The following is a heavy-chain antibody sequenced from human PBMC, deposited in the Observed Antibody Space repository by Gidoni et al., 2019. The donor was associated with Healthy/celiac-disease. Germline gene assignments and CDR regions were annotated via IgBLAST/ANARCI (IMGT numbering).Heavy chain of an antibody. CDR3: ASFHSGSYPYYYYYGMDV. V-gene: IGHV1-69*01. CDR2: IIPICGTA. Sequence: QVQLVQSGAEVKKPGASVKVSCKASGGTFSGYAISWVRQAPGQGLEWMGGIIPICGTANYAQKFQGRVTITADESTSTAYMELSSLRSEDTAVYYCASFHSGSYPYYYYYGMDVWGQGTTVTVSS. CDR1: GGTFSGYA. D-gene: IGHD1-26*01. J-gene: IGHJ6*02.